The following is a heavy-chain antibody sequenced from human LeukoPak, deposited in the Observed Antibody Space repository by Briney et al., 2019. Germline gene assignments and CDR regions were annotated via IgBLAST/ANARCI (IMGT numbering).Heavy chain of an antibody. Sequence: SETLSLTCTVSGGSISSSSYYWGWIRQSPGKGLEWIGEIYHSGSTNYNPSLRSRVTISVDKSKNQFSLTLNSVTAADSAVYYCASGVLYAIFVWGQGTLVTVSS. CDR2: IYHSGST. V-gene: IGHV4-39*07. CDR3: ASGVLYAIFV. CDR1: GGSISSSSYY. J-gene: IGHJ4*02. D-gene: IGHD2-8*02.